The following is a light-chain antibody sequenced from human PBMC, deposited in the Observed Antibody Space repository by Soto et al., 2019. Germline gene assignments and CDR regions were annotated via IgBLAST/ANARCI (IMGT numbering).Light chain of an antibody. J-gene: IGKJ2*01. Sequence: DIQMTQSPSSLSASVGDRVTITCQASQDISNYLNWYQQKPGKAPKLLIYDASNLETGVPSRFSGSGSGTDFTVTISSLQPEDIATYYCQQYDTRPPTFGQGTKLEIK. CDR2: DAS. CDR1: QDISNY. V-gene: IGKV1-33*01. CDR3: QQYDTRPPT.